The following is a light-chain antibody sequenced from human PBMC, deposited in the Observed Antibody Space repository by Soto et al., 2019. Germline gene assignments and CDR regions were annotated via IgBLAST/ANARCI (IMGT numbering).Light chain of an antibody. CDR3: RPSYSTPYVNT. CDR1: QSISSY. J-gene: IGKJ2*01. CDR2: AAS. Sequence: DVQMTQSPSCLSASVGDRVTITCRGSQSISSYLNWYQKKPGKAPKLLIYAASSLQSGVPSRLRGRGSGTDLTLTISSPQPEDFATYYCRPSYSTPYVNTFGQGTKLEIK. V-gene: IGKV1-39*01.